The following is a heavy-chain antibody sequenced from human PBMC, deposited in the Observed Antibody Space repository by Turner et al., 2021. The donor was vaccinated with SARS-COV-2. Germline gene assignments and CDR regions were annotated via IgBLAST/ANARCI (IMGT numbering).Heavy chain of an antibody. D-gene: IGHD3-22*01. CDR1: GFTLSSYS. CDR3: ARWDNYYDSSGYYPDAFDI. CDR2: ISSSSSYI. Sequence: EVQLVESGGGLVKPGGSLRLSCAASGFTLSSYSMNWVRQAPGKGLEWVSSISSSSSYIYDADSEKGRFTISRDNAKNSLYLKMNSLRAEDTAVYYCARWDNYYDSSGYYPDAFDIWGQGTMVTVSS. J-gene: IGHJ3*02. V-gene: IGHV3-21*01.